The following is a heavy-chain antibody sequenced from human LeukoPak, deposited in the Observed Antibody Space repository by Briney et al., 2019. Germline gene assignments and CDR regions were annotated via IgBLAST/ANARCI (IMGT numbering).Heavy chain of an antibody. CDR1: GFTYSSYA. Sequence: GGSLRLSCALSGFTYSSYAMSWVRQAPGKGLEGVSTISGSGDTYYVDSVKGRFTISRDNSKNTLYLQMNSLRAEDTAVYYCAKEGGYNYGYLDSWGQGTLVTVSS. CDR3: AKEGGYNYGYLDS. D-gene: IGHD5-18*01. V-gene: IGHV3-23*01. CDR2: ISGSGDT. J-gene: IGHJ4*02.